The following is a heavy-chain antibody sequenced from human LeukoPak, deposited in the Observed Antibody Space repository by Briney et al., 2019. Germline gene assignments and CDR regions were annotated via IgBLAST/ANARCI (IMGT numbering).Heavy chain of an antibody. D-gene: IGHD6-13*01. CDR1: GFTFSSYW. Sequence: GGSLRLSCAASGFTFSSYWMHWVRQAPGKGLVWVSRVNNDGSTTSYADSVRGRFTISRDNTKNTLYLQMNSLRVEDTAVYFCLAAAGTIGWGQGTLVTVSS. CDR2: VNNDGSTT. V-gene: IGHV3-74*01. J-gene: IGHJ4*02. CDR3: LAAAGTIG.